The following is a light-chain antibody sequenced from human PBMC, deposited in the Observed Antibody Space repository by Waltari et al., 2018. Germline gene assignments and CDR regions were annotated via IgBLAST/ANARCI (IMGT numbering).Light chain of an antibody. V-gene: IGKV3-15*01. CDR2: AAS. CDR1: QSVSSN. J-gene: IGKJ2*01. Sequence: EIVMTQSPATLSVSPGERVTLSCRASQSVSSNLAWYQQKPGQAPRVLIYAASTRATGIPARSSGSGSGTEFTLTISSLQSEDFAVYYCQQYNNWPPMYTFGQGTKLEIK. CDR3: QQYNNWPPMYT.